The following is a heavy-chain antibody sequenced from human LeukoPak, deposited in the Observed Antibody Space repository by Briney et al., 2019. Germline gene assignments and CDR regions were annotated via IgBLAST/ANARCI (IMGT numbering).Heavy chain of an antibody. CDR2: IYHSGST. Sequence: SETLSLTCSVSGYFISSGYYWGWIRQPPGKGLEWIGSIYHSGSTYYNPSLKSRVTISVDTSKNQFSLKLRSVTAADTAVYYCAREYYGSGSYYSYFDYWGQGTLVSVSS. V-gene: IGHV4-38-2*02. CDR1: GYFISSGYY. D-gene: IGHD3-10*01. J-gene: IGHJ4*02. CDR3: AREYYGSGSYYSYFDY.